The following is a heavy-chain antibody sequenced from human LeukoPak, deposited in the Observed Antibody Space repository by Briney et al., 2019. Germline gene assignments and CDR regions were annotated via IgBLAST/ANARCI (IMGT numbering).Heavy chain of an antibody. Sequence: GGSLRLSCAASGFTFSYYWMSWVRQAPGKGLEWVANIKQDGNEKYYVDSVKGRFTISRDNAKNSLYLQMSSLRPEDMGVYYCAKDGGAYSSSAGWFDPWGQGTRVTVS. D-gene: IGHD3-22*01. CDR1: GFTFSYYW. J-gene: IGHJ5*02. CDR3: AKDGGAYSSSAGWFDP. V-gene: IGHV3-7*03. CDR2: IKQDGNEK.